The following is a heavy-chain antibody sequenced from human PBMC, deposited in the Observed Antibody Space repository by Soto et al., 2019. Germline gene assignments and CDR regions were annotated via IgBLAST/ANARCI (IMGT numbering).Heavy chain of an antibody. CDR1: GFTFSSYA. D-gene: IGHD3-9*01. CDR3: ARDQEDDILTGYTDY. J-gene: IGHJ4*02. CDR2: ISYDGSNK. V-gene: IGHV3-30-3*01. Sequence: VGSLRLSGAASGFTFSSYAMHWVRQARGKGLEWVAVISYDGSNKYYADSVKGRFTISRDNSKNTLYLQMNSLRAEDTAVYYCARDQEDDILTGYTDYWGQGTLVTVSS.